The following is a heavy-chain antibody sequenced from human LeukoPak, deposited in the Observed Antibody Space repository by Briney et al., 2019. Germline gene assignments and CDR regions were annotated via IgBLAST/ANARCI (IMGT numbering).Heavy chain of an antibody. V-gene: IGHV3-66*02. CDR2: IYSDGGT. J-gene: IGHJ5*01. Sequence: GGPLRLSCAASGFTVSAKYMSWVRQGPGKGLDWISSIYSDGGTNYADSVKGRFTISRDNSKNTLYLQMNSLRPEDTAVYYCARDGGFGGPGGDNWFDSWGQGALVTVSP. CDR1: GFTVSAKY. D-gene: IGHD3-16*01. CDR3: ARDGGFGGPGGDNWFDS.